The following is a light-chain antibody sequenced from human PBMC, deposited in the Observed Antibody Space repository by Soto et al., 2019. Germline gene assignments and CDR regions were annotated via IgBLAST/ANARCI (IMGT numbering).Light chain of an antibody. CDR3: QQSYSTPHT. J-gene: IGKJ2*01. Sequence: DIQMTQSPSSLSASVGDRVTITCRASQSISSYLNWYQQKPVKAPKLLSYAASSLQSGVPSRFSGGGSGTDFTLTISSLQPEDFATYYCQQSYSTPHTFGQGTKLEIK. CDR2: AAS. CDR1: QSISSY. V-gene: IGKV1-39*01.